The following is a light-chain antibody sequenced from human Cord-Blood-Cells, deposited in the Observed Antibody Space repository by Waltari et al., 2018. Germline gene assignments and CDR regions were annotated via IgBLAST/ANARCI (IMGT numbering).Light chain of an antibody. J-gene: IGKJ1*01. CDR3: QQYNSYWT. V-gene: IGKV1-5*01. CDR2: DAS. CDR1: QSISSW. Sequence: DIQMTQSPSTLSASVGDRVTITCRASQSISSWLAWYQQKPGNAPKLLIYDASSLESGAPSRFSGSGSGTEFTLTISSLQPDDFATYYCQQYNSYWTFGQGP.